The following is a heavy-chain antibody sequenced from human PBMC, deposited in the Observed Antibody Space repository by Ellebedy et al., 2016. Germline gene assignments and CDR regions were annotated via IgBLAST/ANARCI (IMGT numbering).Heavy chain of an antibody. J-gene: IGHJ5*02. CDR2: FYYIGST. V-gene: IGHV4-59*01. CDR1: GGSISSYY. CDR3: ARGTGRFGELPWFDP. D-gene: IGHD3-10*01. Sequence: GSLRLSCTVSGGSISSYYWSWIRQPPGKGLEWIGYFYYIGSTNYNPSLKSRVTISVDTSKNQFSLKLSSVTAADTAVYYCARGTGRFGELPWFDPWGQGTLVTVSS.